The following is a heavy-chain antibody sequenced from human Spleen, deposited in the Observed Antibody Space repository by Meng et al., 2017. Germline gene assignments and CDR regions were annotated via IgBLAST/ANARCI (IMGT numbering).Heavy chain of an antibody. J-gene: IGHJ4*02. Sequence: EVQLLESGGGLVQPGGSLRLSCTASGFTFSRFAMSWVRQAPGKGLEWVSSISGSGGGTYYADSVKGRFTISRDNSKNTLYLQMDSLRAEDTAVYYCAKETSDSSAFYRYDIWGQGSLVTVSS. CDR1: GFTFSRFA. CDR3: AKETSDSSAFYRYDI. V-gene: IGHV3-23*01. CDR2: ISGSGGGT. D-gene: IGHD3-22*01.